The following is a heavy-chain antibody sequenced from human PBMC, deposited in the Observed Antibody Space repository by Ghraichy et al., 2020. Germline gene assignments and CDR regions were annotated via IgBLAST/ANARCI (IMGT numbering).Heavy chain of an antibody. Sequence: GGSLRLSCAASGFNFIGYAIRWVRQAPGKGLEWVSSIGGSGEKTYYADSVKGRLTISRDNSKNIVYLQMNSLRAEDTAVYYCARVGPYYDSSGYKSDYWGQGTLVTVSS. CDR3: ARVGPYYDSSGYKSDY. CDR2: IGGSGEKT. D-gene: IGHD3-22*01. V-gene: IGHV3-23*01. J-gene: IGHJ4*02. CDR1: GFNFIGYA.